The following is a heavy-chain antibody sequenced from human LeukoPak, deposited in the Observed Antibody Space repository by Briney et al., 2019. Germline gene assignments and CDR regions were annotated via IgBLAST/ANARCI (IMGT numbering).Heavy chain of an antibody. CDR1: GYTFTGYY. Sequence: ASVKVSCKASGYTFTGYYMHWVGQAPGQGLEWMGWINPNSGGTNYAQKFQGRVTMTRDTSISTAYMELSRLRSDDTAVYYCARDSMVRANWYFDLWGRGTLVTVSS. V-gene: IGHV1-2*02. J-gene: IGHJ2*01. CDR2: INPNSGGT. D-gene: IGHD3-10*01. CDR3: ARDSMVRANWYFDL.